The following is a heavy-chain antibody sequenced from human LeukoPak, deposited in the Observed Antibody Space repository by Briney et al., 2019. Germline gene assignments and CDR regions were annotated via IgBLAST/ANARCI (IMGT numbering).Heavy chain of an antibody. D-gene: IGHD1-26*01. Sequence: GGSLRLSCAASGFTFSSYGMSWVRQAPGKGLEWVSAISASGGNTYYADSVKGRFTISRDNSKNTLFLQMNGLRADDTAVYYCAKIRSGSYYYFDYWGQGTLGTVSS. CDR3: AKIRSGSYYYFDY. V-gene: IGHV3-23*01. J-gene: IGHJ4*02. CDR2: ISASGGNT. CDR1: GFTFSSYG.